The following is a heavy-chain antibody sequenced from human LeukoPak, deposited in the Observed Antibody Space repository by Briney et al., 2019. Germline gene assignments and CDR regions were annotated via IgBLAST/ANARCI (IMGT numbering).Heavy chain of an antibody. D-gene: IGHD1-26*01. J-gene: IGHJ5*02. CDR2: ISSSSTYI. V-gene: IGHV3-21*01. CDR3: ARDPPLDTNH. Sequence: GGSLRLSCAASGFTSSSYSMNWVRQAPGKGLEWVSSISSSSTYIYYADSVKGRFTISRDNAKNSLYLQMNSLRAEDTAVYYCARDPPLDTNHWGQGTLVTVSS. CDR1: GFTSSSYS.